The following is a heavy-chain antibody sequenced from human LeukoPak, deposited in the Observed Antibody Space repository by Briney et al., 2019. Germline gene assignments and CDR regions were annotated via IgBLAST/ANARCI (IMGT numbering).Heavy chain of an antibody. CDR3: ARDRGGYDLLYYFDY. CDR2: ISYDGSNK. Sequence: PGRSLRLSCAASGFTFSSYAMHWVRQAPGKGLEWVAVISYDGSNKYYADSVKGRFTISRDNSKSTPYLQMNSLRAEDTAVYYCARDRGGYDLLYYFDYWGQGTLVTVSS. V-gene: IGHV3-30*04. D-gene: IGHD5-12*01. CDR1: GFTFSSYA. J-gene: IGHJ4*02.